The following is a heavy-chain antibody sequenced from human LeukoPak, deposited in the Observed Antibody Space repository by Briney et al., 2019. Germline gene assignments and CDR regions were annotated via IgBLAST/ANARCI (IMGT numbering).Heavy chain of an antibody. V-gene: IGHV4-31*03. CDR1: GGSISSGGYY. CDR3: ARSNYFDGLDY. CDR2: ISYSGST. J-gene: IGHJ4*02. D-gene: IGHD3-22*01. Sequence: SETLSLTCTVSGGSISSGGYYWSWIRQHPGKGLVWIGYISYSGSTDYNPSLKSRLTISVDTSKNQFSLKLSSLTAADTAVYFCARSNYFDGLDYWGQGALVTVSS.